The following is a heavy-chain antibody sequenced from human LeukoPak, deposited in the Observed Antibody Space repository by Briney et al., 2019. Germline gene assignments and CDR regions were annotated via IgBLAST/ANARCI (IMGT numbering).Heavy chain of an antibody. Sequence: SETLSLTCTVSGGSVSSSSYYWGWIRQPPGKGLEWIGSIYYSGSTYYNPSLKSRATISVDTSRNQFSLKLSSQTAADTAVYSCARDYDILPGLGDYWGQGTLVTVSS. CDR1: GGSVSSSSYY. D-gene: IGHD3-9*01. CDR2: IYYSGST. V-gene: IGHV4-39*07. J-gene: IGHJ4*02. CDR3: ARDYDILPGLGDY.